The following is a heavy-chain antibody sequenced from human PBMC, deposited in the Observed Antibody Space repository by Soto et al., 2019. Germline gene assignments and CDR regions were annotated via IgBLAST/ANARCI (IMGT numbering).Heavy chain of an antibody. V-gene: IGHV3-23*01. CDR2: ISGSGGGT. D-gene: IGHD6-6*01. Sequence: EVQLLESGGGLVQPGGSLRLSCAASGFTFSAYAMSWVRQAPGKGLEWVSGISGSGGGTYYADSVKGRFTISSDNSKNTLYLQMNSLGAEDTAVYYCAKGSPIADRRPPRDYWGKGTLVTVSA. CDR1: GFTFSAYA. CDR3: AKGSPIADRRPPRDY. J-gene: IGHJ4*02.